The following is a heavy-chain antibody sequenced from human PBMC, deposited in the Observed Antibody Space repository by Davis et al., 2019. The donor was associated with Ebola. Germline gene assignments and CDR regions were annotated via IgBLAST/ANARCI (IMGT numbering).Heavy chain of an antibody. J-gene: IGHJ6*04. V-gene: IGHV3-74*01. CDR3: ARRSGYNYGYEGMDV. D-gene: IGHD5-18*01. Sequence: GESLKISCAVSGFTFSSYRMHWVRQVPGTGLVWVSRIDRDGSSTNYADSVKGRFTISRDNAKNTLYLQMNSLRAEDTAVYYCARRSGYNYGYEGMDVWGKGTTVTVSS. CDR1: GFTFSSYR. CDR2: IDRDGSST.